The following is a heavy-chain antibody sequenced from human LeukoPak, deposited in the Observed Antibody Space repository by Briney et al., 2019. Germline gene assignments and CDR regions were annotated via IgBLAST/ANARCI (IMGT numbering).Heavy chain of an antibody. Sequence: GGSLRLSCAASGFTFSTFWMHWVRQGPGKGLVWVSRIKGDGSIVSYADSVKGRFTISRENAKNSLYLQMNSLRVGDTAVYYCARSSGRGAAAAPYYFGYWGQGTLVTVSS. D-gene: IGHD6-13*01. CDR3: ARSSGRGAAAAPYYFGY. CDR2: IKGDGSIV. J-gene: IGHJ4*02. CDR1: GFTFSTFW. V-gene: IGHV3-74*01.